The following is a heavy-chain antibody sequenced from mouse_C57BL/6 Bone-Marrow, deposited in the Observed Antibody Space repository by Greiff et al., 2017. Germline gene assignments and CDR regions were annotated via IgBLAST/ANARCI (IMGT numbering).Heavy chain of an antibody. J-gene: IGHJ1*03. CDR2: ISYSGST. CDR1: GYSITSDY. CDR3: AKSYNGSSYVGWYFGV. Sequence: EVKVVESGPGLAKPSQTLSLTCSVTGYSITSDYWNWIRKFPGNKLEYIGYISYSGSTYDNPSLKSRISITRDTSKNQYCLQFNSVTTEDTATYYCAKSYNGSSYVGWYFGVWGTGTTVTVSS. V-gene: IGHV3-8*01. D-gene: IGHD1-1*01.